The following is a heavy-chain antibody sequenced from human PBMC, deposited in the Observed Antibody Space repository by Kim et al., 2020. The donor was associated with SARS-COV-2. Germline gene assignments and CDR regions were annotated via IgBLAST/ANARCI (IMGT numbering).Heavy chain of an antibody. Sequence: ASVKVSCKASGYTFITYFIHWVRQAPGQGLEWMGVINPVDGSATYAQNFQNRVTLTRDTSTSTVYMDLSSLRSEDTAVYYCARDFASGMDVWGQGTSVIVSS. CDR3: ARDFASGMDV. V-gene: IGHV1-46*01. J-gene: IGHJ6*02. CDR1: GYTFITYF. CDR2: INPVDGSA.